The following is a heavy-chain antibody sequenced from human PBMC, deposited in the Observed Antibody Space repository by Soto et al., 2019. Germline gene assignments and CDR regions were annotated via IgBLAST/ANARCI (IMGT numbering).Heavy chain of an antibody. Sequence: PGGSLRLSCAASGFNFSSYAMRWVRQAPGKGLEWVSAISGSGGSTYYADSVKGRFTISRDNSKNTLYLQMNSLRAEDTAVYYCAKPVDTAGTYGMDVWGQGTTVTVSS. CDR3: AKPVDTAGTYGMDV. V-gene: IGHV3-23*01. J-gene: IGHJ6*02. CDR2: ISGSGGST. D-gene: IGHD5-18*01. CDR1: GFNFSSYA.